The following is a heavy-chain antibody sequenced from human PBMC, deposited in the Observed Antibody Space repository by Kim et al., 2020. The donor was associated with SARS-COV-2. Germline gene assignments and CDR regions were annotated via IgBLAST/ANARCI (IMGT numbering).Heavy chain of an antibody. CDR2: ITGSGGGA. Sequence: GGSLRLSCAASGFTFSSYAMNWVRQAPGKGLEWVSAITGSGGGAYYADSLKGRFTISRDNSKNTLYMQMNRLRAEDTAVYYCVKGLGTPYYFDYWGQGTLVTVSS. CDR1: GFTFSSYA. CDR3: VKGLGTPYYFDY. V-gene: IGHV3-23*01. D-gene: IGHD3-16*01. J-gene: IGHJ4*02.